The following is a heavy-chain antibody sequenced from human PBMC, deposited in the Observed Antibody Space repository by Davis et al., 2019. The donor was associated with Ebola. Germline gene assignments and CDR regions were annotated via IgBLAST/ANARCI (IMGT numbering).Heavy chain of an antibody. J-gene: IGHJ4*02. CDR3: VRVESTNSWTSWDHFKY. V-gene: IGHV5-51*01. Sequence: GESLKISCEGSGYTFTNYWIGWVRQMPGRGLEWMGIIFPDDFDTAYSPSFQGQVTISADESISTAYLQWSSLKTSDTAMYYCVRVESTNSWTSWDHFKYWGQGTLVTVSS. CDR1: GYTFTNYW. CDR2: IFPDDFDT. D-gene: IGHD6-13*01.